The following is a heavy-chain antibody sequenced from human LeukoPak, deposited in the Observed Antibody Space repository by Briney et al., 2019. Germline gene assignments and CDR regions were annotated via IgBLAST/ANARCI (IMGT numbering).Heavy chain of an antibody. D-gene: IGHD3-10*01. J-gene: IGHJ4*02. CDR2: IYYSGST. CDR3: ARERSYGSGTEFDY. Sequence: SETLSLTCTVSGGSISSYYWSWIRQPPGKGLEWIGYIYYSGSTNYNPSLKSRVTISVDTSKNQFPLKLSSVTAADTAVYYCARERSYGSGTEFDYWGQGTLVTVSS. V-gene: IGHV4-59*01. CDR1: GGSISSYY.